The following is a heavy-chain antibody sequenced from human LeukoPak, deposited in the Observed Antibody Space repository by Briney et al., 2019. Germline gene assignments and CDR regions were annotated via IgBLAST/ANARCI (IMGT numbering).Heavy chain of an antibody. CDR3: ARDRGGGSGSEGMDV. Sequence: PGGSLRLSCAASGFTFSSYSMNWVRQAPGKGLEWVSSISSSSSYIYYADSVKGRFTISRDNAKNSLYLQINSLRAEDTAVYYCARDRGGGSGSEGMDVWGQGTTVTVSS. CDR1: GFTFSSYS. CDR2: ISSSSSYI. V-gene: IGHV3-21*01. J-gene: IGHJ6*02. D-gene: IGHD3-10*01.